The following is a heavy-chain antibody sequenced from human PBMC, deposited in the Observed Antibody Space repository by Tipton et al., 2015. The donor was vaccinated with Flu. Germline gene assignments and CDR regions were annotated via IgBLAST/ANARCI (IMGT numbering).Heavy chain of an antibody. CDR1: GGSFSAYY. J-gene: IGHJ6*02. CDR3: ARAGTTWGRMDV. Sequence: TLSLTCAVYGGSFSAYYWSWIRQPPGKGLGWVGEINHSGTTNYNPSLTSRVTVSADTSKKQFSLKLTSVTAADTAVYYCARAGTTWGRMDVWGQGTTVTVSS. CDR2: INHSGTT. V-gene: IGHV4-34*01. D-gene: IGHD3-16*01.